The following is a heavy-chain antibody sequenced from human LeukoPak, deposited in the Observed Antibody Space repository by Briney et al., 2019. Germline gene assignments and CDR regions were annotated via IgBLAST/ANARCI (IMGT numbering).Heavy chain of an antibody. J-gene: IGHJ5*02. D-gene: IGHD3-16*01. CDR1: GGSFSGYY. V-gene: IGHV4-34*01. CDR3: ARSPITFGGVDH. CDR2: INHSEST. Sequence: PSEALSLTCADYGGSFSGYYWSWIRQPPGKGLEWIWEINHSESTNYNASLKSRVTISVDTSKNQFSLKLSSVTAADTAVYYSARSPITFGGVDHWGQGTLVTVSS.